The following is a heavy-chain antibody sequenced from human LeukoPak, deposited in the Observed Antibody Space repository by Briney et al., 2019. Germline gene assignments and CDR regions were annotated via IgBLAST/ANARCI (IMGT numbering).Heavy chain of an antibody. V-gene: IGHV3-48*02. Sequence: GGSLRLSCAASGFTFSSYSMNWVRQAPGKGLEWVSYISSSSSTIYYADSVKGRFTISRDNAKNSLYLQLNSLRDEDTAAYYCARAYYYGSGIYHLDYWGQGTLVTVSS. CDR1: GFTFSSYS. CDR2: ISSSSSTI. J-gene: IGHJ4*02. CDR3: ARAYYYGSGIYHLDY. D-gene: IGHD3-10*01.